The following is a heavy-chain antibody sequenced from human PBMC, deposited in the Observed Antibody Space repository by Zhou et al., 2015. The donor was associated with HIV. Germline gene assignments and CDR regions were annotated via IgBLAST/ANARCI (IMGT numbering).Heavy chain of an antibody. J-gene: IGHJ5*02. CDR1: RGTFSTFG. V-gene: IGHV1-69*01. D-gene: IGHD5-18*01. Sequence: QVQLVQSGPEVKKPGSSVKVSCKASRGTFSTFGVSWVRQAPGQGLEWMGGIIPVLPTPSYSEKFQGRVTISADESPSTVYMELSGLRFEDTAVYYCALPSGYRTVSTIDPWGQGTLVIVSS. CDR2: IIPVLPTP. CDR3: ALPSGYRTVSTIDP.